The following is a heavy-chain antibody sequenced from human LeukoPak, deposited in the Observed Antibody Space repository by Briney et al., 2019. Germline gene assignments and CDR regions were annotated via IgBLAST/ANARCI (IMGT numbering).Heavy chain of an antibody. CDR3: AKDRVIVGATIFDY. D-gene: IGHD1-26*01. J-gene: IGHJ4*02. CDR2: ITDSGGST. CDR1: GFTFSSFA. Sequence: GGSLRLSCAASGFTFSSFAMSWVRQAPGKGLEWISTITDSGGSTYYADSVKGRFTISRDNSKNTLYLQMNSLRAEDTAVYYCAKDRVIVGATIFDYWGQGTLVTVSP. V-gene: IGHV3-23*01.